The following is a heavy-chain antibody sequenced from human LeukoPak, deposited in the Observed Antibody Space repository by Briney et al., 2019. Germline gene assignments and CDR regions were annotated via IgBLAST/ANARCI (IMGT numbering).Heavy chain of an antibody. CDR1: GGSISSYY. J-gene: IGHJ6*03. V-gene: IGHV4-4*07. CDR3: ARAVLQKAYYYMDV. Sequence: SETLSLTCTVSGGSISSYYWSWIRQPAGKGLEWIGRIYTSGSTNYNPSLKSRVTMSVDTSKNQLSLKLSSVTAADTAVYYCARAVLQKAYYYMDVWGKGTTVTVSS. CDR2: IYTSGST.